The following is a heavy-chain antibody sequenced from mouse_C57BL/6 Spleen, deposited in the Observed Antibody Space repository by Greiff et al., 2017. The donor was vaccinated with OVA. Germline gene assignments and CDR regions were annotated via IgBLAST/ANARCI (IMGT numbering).Heavy chain of an antibody. CDR1: GYSITSGYY. CDR2: ISYDGSN. J-gene: IGHJ1*03. V-gene: IGHV3-6*01. D-gene: IGHD1-1*01. CDR3: AGDGDGSSYVLWYFDV. Sequence: EVQLQQSGPGLVKPSQSLTLTCSVTGYSITSGYYWNWIRQPPGNNLEWMGYISYDGSNNYNPYFKNRTTITRDTSTNQFFLKFNSVTTEDTATYDWAGDGDGSSYVLWYFDVWGTGTTVTVSS.